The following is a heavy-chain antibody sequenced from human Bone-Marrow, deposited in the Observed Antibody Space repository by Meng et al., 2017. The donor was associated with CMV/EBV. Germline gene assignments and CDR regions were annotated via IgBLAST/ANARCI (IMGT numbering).Heavy chain of an antibody. CDR2: ISSSSSYI. Sequence: GESLKISCAASGFTFSSYSMNWVRQAPGKGLEWVSSISSSSSYIYYADSVKGRFTISRDNAKNSLYLQMNSLRAEDTAVYYCAQAYQLRNYYGMDVWGQGTTVTFSS. CDR3: AQAYQLRNYYGMDV. D-gene: IGHD2-2*01. CDR1: GFTFSSYS. V-gene: IGHV3-21*01. J-gene: IGHJ6*02.